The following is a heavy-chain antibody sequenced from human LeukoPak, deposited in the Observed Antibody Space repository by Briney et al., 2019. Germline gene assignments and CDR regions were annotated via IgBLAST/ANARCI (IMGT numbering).Heavy chain of an antibody. CDR3: ARVRGEVDP. CDR1: GGSISSGGYS. CDR2: IYHSGST. J-gene: IGHJ5*02. V-gene: IGHV4-30-2*01. Sequence: SQTLSLTCAASGGSISSGGYSWSWIWQPPGKGLEWIGYIYHSGSTYYNPSLKSRVTISVDRSKNQFSLKLSSVTAADTAVYYCARVRGEVDPWGQGTLVTVSS. D-gene: IGHD2-21*01.